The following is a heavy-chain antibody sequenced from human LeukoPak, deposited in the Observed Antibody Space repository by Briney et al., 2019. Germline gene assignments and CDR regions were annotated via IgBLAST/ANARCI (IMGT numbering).Heavy chain of an antibody. J-gene: IGHJ4*02. CDR3: ATSLYSGTRLDY. V-gene: IGHV3-74*01. D-gene: IGHD1-26*01. CDR1: AFTYSNYW. Sequence: PGRSLSLSWAAYAFTYSNYWTHWVRQTPGKGLVWVSRINSDVTRTSYADSVKGRFTISRDRAKNTLYLQMNGLRADDTAVYYCATSLYSGTRLDYWGQGTLVTVSS. CDR2: INSDVTRT.